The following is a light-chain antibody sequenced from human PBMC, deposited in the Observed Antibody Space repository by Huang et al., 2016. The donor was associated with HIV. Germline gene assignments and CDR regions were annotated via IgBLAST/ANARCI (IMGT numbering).Light chain of an antibody. CDR3: QQRGNWQLT. CDR1: QGLANY. CDR2: DAS. Sequence: EIVLTQSPATLSLSPGERATLSCRASQGLANYLAWYQQKPGLAPRLLIYDASNRATGIPARFSGSGSGTDFTLTISSLEPEDFAVYYCQQRGNWQLTFGGGTKVEIK. V-gene: IGKV3-11*01. J-gene: IGKJ4*01.